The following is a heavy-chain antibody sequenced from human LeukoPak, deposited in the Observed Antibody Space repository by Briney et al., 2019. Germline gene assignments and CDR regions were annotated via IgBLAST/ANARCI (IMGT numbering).Heavy chain of an antibody. J-gene: IGHJ6*02. Sequence: SETLSLTCTASGGSISSYYWSWIRQPPGKGLEWIGYIYYSGSTNYNPSLKSRVTISVDTSKNQFSLKLSSVTAADTAVYYCARLITSGTTYYYYYGMDVWGQGTTVTVSS. CDR2: IYYSGST. D-gene: IGHD1-7*01. V-gene: IGHV4-59*08. CDR1: GGSISSYY. CDR3: ARLITSGTTYYYYYGMDV.